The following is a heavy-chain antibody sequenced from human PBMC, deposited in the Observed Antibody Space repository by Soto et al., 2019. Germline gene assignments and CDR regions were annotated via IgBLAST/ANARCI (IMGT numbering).Heavy chain of an antibody. D-gene: IGHD4-17*01. CDR2: ISSSSSYT. Sequence: QVQLVESGGGLVKPGGSLRLSCAASGFTFSDYYMSWIRQAPGKGLEWVSYISSSSSYTNYADSVKGRFTISRDNAKNSLYLQMNSLRAXDTAVYYCARESNYGGNSAFAFDIWGQGTMVTVSS. J-gene: IGHJ3*02. CDR3: ARESNYGGNSAFAFDI. V-gene: IGHV3-11*05. CDR1: GFTFSDYY.